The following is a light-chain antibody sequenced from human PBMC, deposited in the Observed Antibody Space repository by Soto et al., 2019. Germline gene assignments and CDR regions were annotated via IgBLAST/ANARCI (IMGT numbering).Light chain of an antibody. J-gene: IGKJ3*01. Sequence: DIQMTQSPSSVSASVGDRVTFTCRASQHSSSWLAWYQQKPGKAPKLLIAAASILQSGVPSRFSGSGYGTDFTLTISSLQLEDFATYFCPQANTFPFTFGPGTRLEIK. V-gene: IGKV1-12*02. CDR1: QHSSSW. CDR3: PQANTFPFT. CDR2: AAS.